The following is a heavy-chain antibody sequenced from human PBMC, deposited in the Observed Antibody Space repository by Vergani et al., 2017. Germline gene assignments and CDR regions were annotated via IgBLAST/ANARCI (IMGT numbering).Heavy chain of an antibody. V-gene: IGHV3-7*01. CDR1: GFTFSSYW. CDR2: IKQDGSEK. CDR3: ARVVISLDFWSGYSPLDY. J-gene: IGHJ4*02. Sequence: EVQLVESGGGLVQPGGSLRLSCAASGFTFSSYWMSWVRQAPGKGLEWVANIKQDGSEKYYVDSVKGRFTISRDNAKNSLYLQMNSLRAEDTAVYYCARVVISLDFWSGYSPLDYGGQGTLVTVSS. D-gene: IGHD3-3*01.